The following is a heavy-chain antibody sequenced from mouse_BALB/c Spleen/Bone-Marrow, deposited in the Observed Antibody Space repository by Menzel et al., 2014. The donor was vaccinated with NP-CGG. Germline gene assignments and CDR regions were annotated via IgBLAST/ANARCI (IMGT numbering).Heavy chain of an antibody. V-gene: IGHV1S81*02. J-gene: IGHJ3*01. Sequence: VQLQQSGAELVKPGASVKLSCKTSGYTFTNYYIYWVKQRPGQGLEWIGEINPGNGGTNFNERFKSKATLTVDKSSTTAYILLTSLTSEDSAVYCCARGSPYWGRGTLVTVSA. D-gene: IGHD6-2*01. CDR3: ARGSPY. CDR2: INPGNGGT. CDR1: GYTFTNYY.